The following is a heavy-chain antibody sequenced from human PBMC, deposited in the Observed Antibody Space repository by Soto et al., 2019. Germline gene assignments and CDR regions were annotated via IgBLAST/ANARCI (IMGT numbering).Heavy chain of an antibody. D-gene: IGHD3-10*01. CDR2: ISGSGGST. V-gene: IGHV3-23*01. CDR3: ACGVLLREWYFDL. CDR1: GFTFSSYA. J-gene: IGHJ2*01. Sequence: GGSLRLSCAASGFTFSSYAMSWVRQAPGKGLEWVSAISGSGGSTYYADSVKGRFTISRDNSKNTLYLQMNSLRAEDTAVYYCACGVLLREWYFDLWGRGTLVTVSS.